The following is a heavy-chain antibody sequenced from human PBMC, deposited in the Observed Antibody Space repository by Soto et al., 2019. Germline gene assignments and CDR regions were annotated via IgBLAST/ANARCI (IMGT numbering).Heavy chain of an antibody. V-gene: IGHV3-30-3*01. Sequence: QVQLVESGGGVVQPETSLRLPCTVSGFTFRNYPMHWVRQAPGKGLEWVAVISYDGTNQYYTHSVKGRFTISRDNSKNTLYLVMNSLRPEDTAVYYCARESTLGYYYGLDVWGQGTTVTVSS. CDR2: ISYDGTNQ. J-gene: IGHJ6*02. CDR3: ARESTLGYYYGLDV. CDR1: GFTFRNYP. D-gene: IGHD2-15*01.